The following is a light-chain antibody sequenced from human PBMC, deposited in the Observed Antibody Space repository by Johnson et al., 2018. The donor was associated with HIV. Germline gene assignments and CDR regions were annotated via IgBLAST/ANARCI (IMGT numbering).Light chain of an antibody. CDR3: GTWDSSLSAVL. Sequence: QSVLTQPPSVSAAPGQKVTISCSGSSSNIGNNYVSWYQQLPGTAPKLLIYENNKRPSGIPDRFSGSKSATSATLGITGLQTGDEADYYCGTWDSSLSAVLFGTGTKVTVL. J-gene: IGLJ1*01. CDR2: ENN. CDR1: SSNIGNNY. V-gene: IGLV1-51*02.